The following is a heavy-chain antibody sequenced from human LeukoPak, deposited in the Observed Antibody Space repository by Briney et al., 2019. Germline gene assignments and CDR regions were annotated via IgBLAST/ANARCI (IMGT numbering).Heavy chain of an antibody. CDR3: AREEEWLGHDAFDI. J-gene: IGHJ3*02. Sequence: GASVKVSCKASGYTFTSYAMNWVRQAPGQGLVWMGWINTNTGNPTYAQGFTGRFVFSLDTSVSTAYLQISSLKAEDTAVYYCAREEEWLGHDAFDIWGQGTMVTVSS. V-gene: IGHV7-4-1*02. CDR1: GYTFTSYA. D-gene: IGHD6-19*01. CDR2: INTNTGNP.